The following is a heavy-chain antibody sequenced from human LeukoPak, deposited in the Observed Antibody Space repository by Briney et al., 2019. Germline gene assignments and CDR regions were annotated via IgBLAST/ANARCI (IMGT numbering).Heavy chain of an antibody. CDR2: ISGSGGST. D-gene: IGHD2-15*01. J-gene: IGHJ3*02. CDR3: ARVLCSGGTCLDAFDI. V-gene: IGHV3-23*01. CDR1: GFTFSSYA. Sequence: PGGSLRLSCAASGFTFSSYAMSWVRQAPGKGLEWVSAISGSGGSTYYADSVKGRLTISRDNSKNTLYLQMNSLRAEDTAVYYCARVLCSGGTCLDAFDIWGHGTMVTVSS.